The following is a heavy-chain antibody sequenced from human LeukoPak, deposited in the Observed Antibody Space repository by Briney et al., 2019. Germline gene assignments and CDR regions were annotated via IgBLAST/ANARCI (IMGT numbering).Heavy chain of an antibody. CDR2: IYYSGST. CDR1: GGSISSYY. D-gene: IGHD6-19*01. Sequence: PSETLSLTCTVSGGSISSYYWSWIRQPPGKGLEWIGYIYYSGSTNYNPSLKSRVTISVDTSKNQFSLKPSSVTAADTAVYYCASSAGAVARTRYYYGMDVWGQGTTVTVSS. J-gene: IGHJ6*02. CDR3: ASSAGAVARTRYYYGMDV. V-gene: IGHV4-59*08.